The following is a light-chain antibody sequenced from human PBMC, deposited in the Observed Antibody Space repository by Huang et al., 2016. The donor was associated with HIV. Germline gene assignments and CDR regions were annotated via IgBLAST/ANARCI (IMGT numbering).Light chain of an antibody. J-gene: IGKJ1*01. V-gene: IGKV3-20*01. CDR2: GAS. CDR1: QNISSTS. Sequence: PGERATLPCRASQNISSTSLSWYQQKPGQAPRLLMYGASSRATGTPDRFSGGGSGPDFTLTISRLEPEDFAVYYCQQYGDSPPWTFGQGTKVEI. CDR3: QQYGDSPPWT.